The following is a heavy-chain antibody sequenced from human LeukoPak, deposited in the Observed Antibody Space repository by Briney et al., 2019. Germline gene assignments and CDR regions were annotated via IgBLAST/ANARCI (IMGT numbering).Heavy chain of an antibody. CDR2: INHSGST. J-gene: IGHJ3*02. CDR1: GGSFSGYY. CDR3: ARDLSMVRGVAFDI. D-gene: IGHD3-10*01. V-gene: IGHV4-34*01. Sequence: SETLSLTCAVYGGSFSGYYWSWIRQPPGKGLEWIGEINHSGSTNYNPSLKSRVTISVDTSKNQFSLKLSSVTAADTAVYYCARDLSMVRGVAFDIWGQGTMVTVSS.